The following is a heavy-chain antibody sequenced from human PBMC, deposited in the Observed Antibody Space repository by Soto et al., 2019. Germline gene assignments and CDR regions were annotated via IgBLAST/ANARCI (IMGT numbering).Heavy chain of an antibody. CDR1: GFTFTRYI. CDR3: ARESEDLTSNFDY. J-gene: IGHJ4*02. CDR2: ISSTTNYI. V-gene: IGHV3-21*01. Sequence: GGSLRLSCAASGFTFTRYIMNWVRQAPGKGLEWVSSISSTTNYIYYADSMKGRFTVSRDNAKNSVYLDMNSLSAEDTAVYYCARESEDLTSNFDYWGQGTLVTVSS.